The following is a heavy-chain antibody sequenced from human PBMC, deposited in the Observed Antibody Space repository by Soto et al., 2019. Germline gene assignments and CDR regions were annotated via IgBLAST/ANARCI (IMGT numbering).Heavy chain of an antibody. V-gene: IGHV4-39*01. J-gene: IGHJ6*03. Sequence: QLQLQESGPGLVKPSETLSLTCTVSGGSISSSSYYWGWIRQPPGKGLEWIGSIYYSGSTYYNQSLKSRVSTAVDTSKNQFSLKLSAVTAADTAVYYCAIGYCSSTSCAPHYYYYSMDVWGKGTTVTVSS. D-gene: IGHD2-2*01. CDR1: GGSISSSSYY. CDR2: IYYSGST. CDR3: AIGYCSSTSCAPHYYYYSMDV.